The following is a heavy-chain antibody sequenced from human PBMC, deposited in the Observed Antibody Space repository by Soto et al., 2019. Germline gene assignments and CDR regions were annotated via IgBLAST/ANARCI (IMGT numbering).Heavy chain of an antibody. J-gene: IGHJ4*02. CDR2: IKPDGSAK. CDR1: GFTFNTFW. Sequence: PGGSLRLSCAASGFTFNTFWMSWVRQAPGKGLEWVATIKPDGSAKDYVASVKGRFTISRDNAKSSLFLQMNSLRAEDTAVYYCRIGHYADYWTQGTLVTVSS. CDR3: RIGHYADY. V-gene: IGHV3-7*01.